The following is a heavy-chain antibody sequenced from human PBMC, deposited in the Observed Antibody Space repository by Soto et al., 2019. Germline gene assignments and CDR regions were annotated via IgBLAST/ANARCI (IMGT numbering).Heavy chain of an antibody. Sequence: GGSLRLSCAASGFTFSSYAMSWVRQAPGKGLEWVSAISGSGGSTYYADSVKGRFTISRDNSKNTLYLQMNSLRAEDTAVYYCAKFLLLNTIFGDTYGMAVWGQGTTVTVSS. CDR3: AKFLLLNTIFGDTYGMAV. CDR2: ISGSGGST. V-gene: IGHV3-23*01. J-gene: IGHJ6*02. CDR1: GFTFSSYA. D-gene: IGHD3-3*01.